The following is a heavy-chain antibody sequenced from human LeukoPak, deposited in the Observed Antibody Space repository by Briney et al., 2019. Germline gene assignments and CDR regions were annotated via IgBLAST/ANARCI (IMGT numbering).Heavy chain of an antibody. CDR3: ARNPIAAAGTSSYYYYYMDV. Sequence: GASVKVSCKASGGTFSSYAISWVRQAPGQGLEWMGGIIPIFGTANYAQKFQGRVTITTDESTSTAYMELSSLRSEDTAVYYCARNPIAAAGTSSYYYYYMDVWGKGTAVTVSS. CDR2: IIPIFGTA. CDR1: GGTFSSYA. V-gene: IGHV1-69*05. J-gene: IGHJ6*03. D-gene: IGHD6-13*01.